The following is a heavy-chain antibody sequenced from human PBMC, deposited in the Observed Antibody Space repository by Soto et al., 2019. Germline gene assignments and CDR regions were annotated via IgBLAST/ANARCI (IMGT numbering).Heavy chain of an antibody. CDR2: ISSSSSTI. Sequence: EVQLVESGGGLVQPGGSLRLSCAASGFTFSSYSMNWVRQAPGKGLEWVSYISSSSSTIYYADSVTGRFTISSDNAKNSLYLQMNSLRDEDTAVYYCARGEHIVVVTATLAEYFQHWGQGTLVTVSS. J-gene: IGHJ1*01. CDR3: ARGEHIVVVTATLAEYFQH. CDR1: GFTFSSYS. D-gene: IGHD2-21*02. V-gene: IGHV3-48*02.